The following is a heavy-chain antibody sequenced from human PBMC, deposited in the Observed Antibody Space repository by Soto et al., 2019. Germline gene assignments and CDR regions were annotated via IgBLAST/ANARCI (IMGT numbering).Heavy chain of an antibody. J-gene: IGHJ6*03. D-gene: IGHD3-10*01. CDR2: IYWDDDK. Sequence: GLDLEWLALIYWDDDKRYSPSLKSRLTITKDTSKNQVVLTMTNMDPVDTATYYCAHRGSYYIGRKISRNYMDVWGKGTTVTVSS. CDR3: AHRGSYYIGRKISRNYMDV. V-gene: IGHV2-5*02.